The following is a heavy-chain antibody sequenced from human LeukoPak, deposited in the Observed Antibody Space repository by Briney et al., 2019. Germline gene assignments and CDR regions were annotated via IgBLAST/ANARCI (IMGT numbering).Heavy chain of an antibody. CDR2: TYYRSKWYN. V-gene: IGHV6-1*01. J-gene: IGHJ4*02. CDR3: ARSTHFGIAVAPFPDY. CDR1: GDSVSSNSAA. Sequence: SQTLSLTCAISGDSVSSNSAAWNWIRQSPSRGLEWLVRTYYRSKWYNDYAVSVKSRITINPDTSKNQFSLQLNSVTPEDTAVYYCARSTHFGIAVAPFPDYWGQGTLVTVSS. D-gene: IGHD6-19*01.